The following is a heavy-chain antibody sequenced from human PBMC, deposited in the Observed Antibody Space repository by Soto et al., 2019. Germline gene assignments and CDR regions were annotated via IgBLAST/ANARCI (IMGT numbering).Heavy chain of an antibody. J-gene: IGHJ4*02. D-gene: IGHD3-10*01. V-gene: IGHV3-23*01. CDR2: ISGSGGST. CDR3: AKEVYYGSGSYYVSAVDY. Sequence: GGSLRLSCAASGFTFSSYAMSWVRQAPGKGLEWVSAISGSGGSTYYADSVKGRFTISRDNSKNTLYLQMNSLRAEDTAVYYCAKEVYYGSGSYYVSAVDYWGQGTLVTVSS. CDR1: GFTFSSYA.